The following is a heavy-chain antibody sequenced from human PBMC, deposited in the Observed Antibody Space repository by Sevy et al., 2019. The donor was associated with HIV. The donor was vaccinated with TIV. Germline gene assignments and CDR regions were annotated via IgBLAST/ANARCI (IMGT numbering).Heavy chain of an antibody. D-gene: IGHD2-15*01. CDR2: INVGNGNT. J-gene: IGHJ4*02. V-gene: IGHV1-3*01. CDR1: GYTFTNYA. Sequence: ASVKVSCKASGYTFTNYAIHWVRQAPGQKLEWMGRINVGNGNTASQKFQDRATFTRDTSASTAYMQLGSLRSDDTAVYYCARGEFCSGSSCYSEFFDYWGQGALVTVSS. CDR3: ARGEFCSGSSCYSEFFDY.